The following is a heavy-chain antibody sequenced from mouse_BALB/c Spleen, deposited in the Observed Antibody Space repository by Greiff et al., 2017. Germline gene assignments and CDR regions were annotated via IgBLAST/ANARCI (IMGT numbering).Heavy chain of an antibody. CDR2: IDPETGGT. Sequence: QVQLKQSGAELVRPGASVTLSCKASGYTFTDYEMHWVKQTPVHGLEWIGAIDPETGGTAYNQKFKGKATLTADKSSSTAYMELRSLTSEDSAVYYCTRNWGYFDYWGQGTTLTVSS. J-gene: IGHJ2*01. CDR3: TRNWGYFDY. V-gene: IGHV1-15*01. D-gene: IGHD4-1*01. CDR1: GYTFTDYE.